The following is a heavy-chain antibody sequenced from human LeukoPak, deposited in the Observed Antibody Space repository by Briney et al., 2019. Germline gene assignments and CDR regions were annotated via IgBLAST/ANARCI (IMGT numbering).Heavy chain of an antibody. Sequence: AGGSLRLSCAASGFTFSSYAMSWVRQAPGKGLEWVSAISGSGGSTYYADSVKGRFTISRDNSKNTLYLQMSSLRAEDTAVYYCAKPTYYYDSSGYYRPIYYFDYWGQGTLVTVSS. D-gene: IGHD3-22*01. CDR2: ISGSGGST. CDR1: GFTFSSYA. J-gene: IGHJ4*02. CDR3: AKPTYYYDSSGYYRPIYYFDY. V-gene: IGHV3-23*01.